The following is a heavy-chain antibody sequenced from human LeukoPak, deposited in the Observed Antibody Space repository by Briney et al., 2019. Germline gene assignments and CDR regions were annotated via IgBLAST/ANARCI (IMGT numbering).Heavy chain of an antibody. Sequence: SETLSLTCTVSGGSISSYYWSWIRQPPGKGLEWIGYIYYSGSTNYNPSLKSRVTISVDTSKNQFSLKLSSVTAADTAAYYCASGIAAAGMVDWFDPWGQGTLVTVSS. CDR1: GGSISSYY. V-gene: IGHV4-59*08. CDR2: IYYSGST. CDR3: ASGIAAAGMVDWFDP. D-gene: IGHD6-13*01. J-gene: IGHJ5*02.